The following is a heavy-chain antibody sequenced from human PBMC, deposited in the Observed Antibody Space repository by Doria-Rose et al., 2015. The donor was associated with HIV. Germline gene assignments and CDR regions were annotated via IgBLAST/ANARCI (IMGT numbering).Heavy chain of an antibody. CDR3: ARRFSKIRGAT. D-gene: IGHD2-2*01. V-gene: IGHV1-8*02. CDR1: GYTFTSYD. J-gene: IGHJ5*01. Sequence: QVQLVESGAEVKKPGASVKVSCKASGYTFTSYDINWVRQATGQGLEWMGWINPNSGKTGYAQKLQGRVTMTSNTSIGTDYRELSSLTAEDTAGYFCARRFSKIRGATWGHGTLVTVSS. CDR2: INPNSGKT.